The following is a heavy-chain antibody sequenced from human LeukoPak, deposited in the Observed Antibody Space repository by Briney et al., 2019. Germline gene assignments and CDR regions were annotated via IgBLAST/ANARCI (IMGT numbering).Heavy chain of an antibody. Sequence: SETLSLTCTVSGASISSYYWSWIRQTPRNGLEWIGSIYAGDSINFNPSLKSRVTISIDTTRSHFSLSLRSVTAADTALYFCATASDIAVTGFDYWGQGLLVTVSS. J-gene: IGHJ4*02. CDR2: IYAGDSI. V-gene: IGHV4-59*01. CDR3: ATASDIAVTGFDY. CDR1: GASISSYY. D-gene: IGHD6-19*01.